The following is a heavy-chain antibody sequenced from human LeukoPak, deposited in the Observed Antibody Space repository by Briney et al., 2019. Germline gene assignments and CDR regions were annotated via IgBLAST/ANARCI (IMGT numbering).Heavy chain of an antibody. V-gene: IGHV3-49*04. CDR2: IRSKAYGGTT. CDR1: GFTFGDYA. Sequence: PGRSLRLSCTASGFTFGDYAMSWVRQAPEEGLEWVGLIRSKAYGGTTEYAASVKGRFTVSRDDSKSIAYLQMNGLKTEDTAVYYCSRLYNGYFDYWGQGTLVTVSS. CDR3: SRLYNGYFDY. D-gene: IGHD3-10*01. J-gene: IGHJ4*02.